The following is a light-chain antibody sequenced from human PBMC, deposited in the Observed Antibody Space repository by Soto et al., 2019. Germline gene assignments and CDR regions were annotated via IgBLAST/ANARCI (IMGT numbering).Light chain of an antibody. Sequence: DIQMTQSPSSLSASVGDRVTITCRASQGISNYLAWYQQQPGKVPKLLIYVASTLQSGVPSRFSGSGSGTDFTLTISSLQSEDVATYYCQKYNSDPWTFGQGTKVEIK. CDR2: VAS. V-gene: IGKV1-27*01. CDR3: QKYNSDPWT. CDR1: QGISNY. J-gene: IGKJ1*01.